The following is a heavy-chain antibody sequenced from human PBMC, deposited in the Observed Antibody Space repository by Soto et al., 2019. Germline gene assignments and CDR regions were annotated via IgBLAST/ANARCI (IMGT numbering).Heavy chain of an antibody. V-gene: IGHV3-15*07. Sequence: EVQLVESGGGLVKPGGSLRLSCAASGFTFSNAWMNWVRQAPGKGLEWVGRIKSKTDGGTTDYAAPVKGRFTISRDDSKNTLYLQMNSLKTEDPAVYYCTTSDYYYYYGMDVWGQGTTVTVSS. CDR3: TTSDYYYYYGMDV. CDR2: IKSKTDGGTT. J-gene: IGHJ6*02. CDR1: GFTFSNAW.